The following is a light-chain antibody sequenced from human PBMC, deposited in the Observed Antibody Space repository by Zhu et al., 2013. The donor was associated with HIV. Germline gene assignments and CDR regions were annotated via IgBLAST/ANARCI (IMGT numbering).Light chain of an antibody. CDR3: QQYYDTPALT. J-gene: IGKJ4*01. CDR1: QSVLYSSNNKNY. CDR2: WAS. Sequence: DIVLTQSPESLTFPLGAGVTIHCESSQSVLYSSNNKNYLAWYQQKPGQPPKLLIYWASTRESGVPDRFSGSGSGTDFALTISSLQAEDVAVYFCQQYYDTPALTFGGGTKVEIK. V-gene: IGKV4-1*01.